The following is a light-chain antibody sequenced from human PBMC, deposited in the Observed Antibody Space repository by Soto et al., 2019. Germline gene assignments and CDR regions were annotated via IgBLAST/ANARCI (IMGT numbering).Light chain of an antibody. V-gene: IGLV2-8*01. J-gene: IGLJ3*02. CDR2: EVN. CDR1: SSDVGAYNS. Sequence: QSVLTPPPSASGSPGQSVTISCTGTSSDVGAYNSVSWYQQHPGKAPRLMIYEVNKRPSGVPDRFSGSKSGNMASLTVSGLQAEDEADYYCNSHGGSNNFRVFGGGTKLTVL. CDR3: NSHGGSNNFRV.